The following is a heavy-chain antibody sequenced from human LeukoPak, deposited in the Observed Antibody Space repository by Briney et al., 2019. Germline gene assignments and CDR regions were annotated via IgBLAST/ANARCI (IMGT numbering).Heavy chain of an antibody. CDR1: GGSISSYY. V-gene: IGHV4-59*01. Sequence: SETLSLTCTVSGGSISSYYWSWIRQPPGKGLEWIGYIYYSGSTNYNPSLKSRVTISVDTSKNQFSLKLSSVTAADTAVYYCARESDYYGSEVFDYWGQGTLVTVSS. CDR3: ARESDYYGSEVFDY. D-gene: IGHD3-10*01. J-gene: IGHJ4*02. CDR2: IYYSGST.